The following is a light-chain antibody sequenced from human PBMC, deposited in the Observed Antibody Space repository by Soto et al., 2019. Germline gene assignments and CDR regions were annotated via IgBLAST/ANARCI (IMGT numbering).Light chain of an antibody. CDR1: SGHSSYA. CDR3: QTWGTGIHVV. J-gene: IGLJ2*01. CDR2: LDSDGSH. V-gene: IGLV4-69*01. Sequence: QLVLTQSPSASASLGALVKLTCTLSSGHSSYAIAWHQQQPEKGPRYLMKLDSDGSHTKGDAIPDRFSGSSSGAERYLTLSSLQSGDEADYYCQTWGTGIHVVFGGGTKLTVL.